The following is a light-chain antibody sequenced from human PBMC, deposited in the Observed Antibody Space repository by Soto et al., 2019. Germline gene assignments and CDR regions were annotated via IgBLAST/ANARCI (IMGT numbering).Light chain of an antibody. Sequence: EIVLTQSPATLSVSPGERATLSCRASQSVSSSLAWYQQKPGQAPRLLIYGASTRANGVPSRFSGSGSGTEFTLTIGGLESEDFAFYYCQQDKDWLTFGGGTKVEIK. CDR3: QQDKDWLT. J-gene: IGKJ4*01. CDR2: GAS. V-gene: IGKV3-15*01. CDR1: QSVSSS.